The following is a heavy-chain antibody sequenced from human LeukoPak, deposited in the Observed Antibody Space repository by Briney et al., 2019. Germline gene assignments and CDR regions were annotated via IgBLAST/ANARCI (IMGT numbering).Heavy chain of an antibody. Sequence: GGSLRLSCAASGFTFDDYAMHWVRQAPGKGLEWVSLISGDGGSTYYADSVKGRFTFSRDNSKNSLYLQMNSLRTEDTALYYCAKQYSSSWYYYYYGMDVWGQGTTVTVSS. V-gene: IGHV3-43*02. CDR3: AKQYSSSWYYYYYGMDV. CDR2: ISGDGGST. D-gene: IGHD6-13*01. J-gene: IGHJ6*02. CDR1: GFTFDDYA.